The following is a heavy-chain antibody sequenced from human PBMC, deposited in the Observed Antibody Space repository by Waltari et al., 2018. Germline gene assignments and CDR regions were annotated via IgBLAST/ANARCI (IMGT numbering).Heavy chain of an antibody. CDR3: ARVRQLWPTRLFYYYGMDV. Sequence: QVQLVQSGAEVKKPGASVKVSCKASGYTFTGYYMHWVRQAPGQGLEWMGRINPNSGGTNYAQKFQGRVTMTRDTSISTAYMELSRLRSDDTAVYYCARVRQLWPTRLFYYYGMDVWGQGTTVTVSS. J-gene: IGHJ6*02. CDR2: INPNSGGT. V-gene: IGHV1-2*06. D-gene: IGHD5-18*01. CDR1: GYTFTGYY.